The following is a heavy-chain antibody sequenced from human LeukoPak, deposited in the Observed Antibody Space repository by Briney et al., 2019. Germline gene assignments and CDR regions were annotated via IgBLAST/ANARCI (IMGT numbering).Heavy chain of an antibody. J-gene: IGHJ4*02. Sequence: GASLQISCQGSGSSFTNYWIGWVRQLPGKGLEWMGIIYPGDSDTRYSPSFQGQVTISADKSISTAYLQWSSLKASDTAMYYCARSSYYYDSSGYYYYYFDYWGQGTLVTVSS. CDR3: ARSSYYYDSSGYYYYYFDY. CDR1: GSSFTNYW. CDR2: IYPGDSDT. V-gene: IGHV5-51*01. D-gene: IGHD3-22*01.